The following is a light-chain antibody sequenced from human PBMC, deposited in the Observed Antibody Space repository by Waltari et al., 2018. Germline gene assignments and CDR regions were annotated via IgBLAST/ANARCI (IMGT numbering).Light chain of an antibody. Sequence: DIVMTQSPDSLALSLGERATIKCKSSQSVLYNSNSKNYLAWYQQKPGQPPKLLISWASTRESGVPDRFSGSGSETDFTLIISNLQAEDVAVYYCQQYYNIPRTFGQGTKLEI. V-gene: IGKV4-1*01. CDR3: QQYYNIPRT. J-gene: IGKJ2*01. CDR2: WAS. CDR1: QSVLYNSNSKNY.